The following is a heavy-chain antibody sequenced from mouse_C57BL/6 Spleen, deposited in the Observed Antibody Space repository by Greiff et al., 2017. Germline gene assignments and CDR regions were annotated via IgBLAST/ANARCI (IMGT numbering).Heavy chain of an antibody. CDR1: GYAFSSSW. Sequence: VQLQQSGPELVKPGASVKISCKASGYAFSSSWMNWVKQRPGKGLEWIGRIYPGDGDTNYNGKFKGKATLTADTSSSTAYMQLSSLTSEDSAVYCCARRSTEILDYWGQGTTLTVSS. J-gene: IGHJ2*01. CDR3: ARRSTEILDY. CDR2: IYPGDGDT. V-gene: IGHV1-82*01. D-gene: IGHD1-1*01.